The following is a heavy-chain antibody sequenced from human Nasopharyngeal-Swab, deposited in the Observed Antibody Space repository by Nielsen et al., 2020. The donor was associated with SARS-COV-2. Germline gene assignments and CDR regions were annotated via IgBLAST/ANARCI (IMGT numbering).Heavy chain of an antibody. Sequence: ASVKVSCKVSGYTLTELSMHWVRQAPGKGLEWVGGFDPEDGETIYAQKFQGRVTMTEDTSTDTAYMELSSLTSEDTAVYYCARETGTTWWNYYYGMDVWGQGTTVTVSS. V-gene: IGHV1-24*01. D-gene: IGHD1-1*01. J-gene: IGHJ6*02. CDR1: GYTLTELS. CDR3: ARETGTTWWNYYYGMDV. CDR2: FDPEDGET.